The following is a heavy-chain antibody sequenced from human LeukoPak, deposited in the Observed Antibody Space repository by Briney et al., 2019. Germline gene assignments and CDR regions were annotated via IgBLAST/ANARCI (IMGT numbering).Heavy chain of an antibody. CDR3: ARNGRDGYNYVGY. CDR1: GGSISSYY. V-gene: IGHV4-59*01. Sequence: SETLSLTCTVSGGSISSYYWSWLRQPPGKGLEWIGYIYYSGSTNYNPSLKSRVTISVDTSKNQFSLKLSSVTAADTAVYYCARNGRDGYNYVGYWGQGTLVTVSS. D-gene: IGHD5-24*01. CDR2: IYYSGST. J-gene: IGHJ4*02.